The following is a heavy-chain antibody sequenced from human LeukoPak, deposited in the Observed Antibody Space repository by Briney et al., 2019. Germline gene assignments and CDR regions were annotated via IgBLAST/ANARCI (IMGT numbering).Heavy chain of an antibody. V-gene: IGHV3-48*02. CDR3: AREGYNWNDSRFYYYYYMDV. D-gene: IGHD1-20*01. CDR1: GFTFSSYS. CDR2: ISSSSSTI. J-gene: IGHJ6*03. Sequence: GGSLRLSCAASGFTFSSYSMNWARQAPGKGLEWVSYISSSSSTIYYADSVKGRFTISRDNAKNSLYLQMNSLRDEDTAVYYCAREGYNWNDSRFYYYYYMDVWGKGTTVTVSS.